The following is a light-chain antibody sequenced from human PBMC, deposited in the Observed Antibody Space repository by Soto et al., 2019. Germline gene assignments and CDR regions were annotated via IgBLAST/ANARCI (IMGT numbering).Light chain of an antibody. CDR1: QGISSY. CDR2: DAS. V-gene: IGKV1-8*01. Sequence: AIRMTQSPSSFSASTGDRVTTTCRASQGISSYLAWYQQKPGKAPKLLIYDASSLESGVPSRFSGSGSGTDFTLTISSLQPEDFATYYCQQSYSTPITFGQGTRLEIK. CDR3: QQSYSTPIT. J-gene: IGKJ5*01.